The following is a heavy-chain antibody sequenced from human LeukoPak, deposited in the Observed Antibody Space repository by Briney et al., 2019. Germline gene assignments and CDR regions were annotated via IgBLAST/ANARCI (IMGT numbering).Heavy chain of an antibody. CDR2: IIPIFGTA. CDR3: ARVGRSSSWYVLL. Sequence: ASVKVSCKASGGTFSSYAISWVRQAPGQGLEWMGGIIPIFGTANYAQKFQGRVTMTRNTSISTAYMELSSLRSEDTAVYYCARVGRSSSWYVLLGGQGTLVTVSS. CDR1: GGTFSSYA. J-gene: IGHJ4*02. V-gene: IGHV1-69*05. D-gene: IGHD6-13*01.